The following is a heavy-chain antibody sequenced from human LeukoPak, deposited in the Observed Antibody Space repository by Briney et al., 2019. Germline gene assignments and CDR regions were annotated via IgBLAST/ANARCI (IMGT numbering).Heavy chain of an antibody. CDR2: IRISSSYI. D-gene: IGHD2-15*01. CDR1: GFTFSTLS. J-gene: IGHJ3*02. Sequence: GGSLRPSCQPSGFTFSTLSMNWFRQPQGKGREWAQSIRISSSYIYYADSVKGRFTISRDNAKNSLYLQMNSLRAEDTAVYYCARVRCSGGSCYIDAFDIWGQGTMVTVSS. CDR3: ARVRCSGGSCYIDAFDI. V-gene: IGHV3-21*01.